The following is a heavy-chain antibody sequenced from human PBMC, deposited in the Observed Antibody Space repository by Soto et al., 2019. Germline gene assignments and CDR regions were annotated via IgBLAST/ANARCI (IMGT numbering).Heavy chain of an antibody. Sequence: PGESLKISCKGSGYSFTSYWIGWVRQMPGKGLEWMGIIYPGDSDTRYSPSFQGQVTISADKSISTAYLQWSSLKASDTAMYYCASGYDFWSGYYRFDYWGQGTLVTVS. CDR3: ASGYDFWSGYYRFDY. V-gene: IGHV5-51*01. CDR1: GYSFTSYW. D-gene: IGHD3-3*01. J-gene: IGHJ4*02. CDR2: IYPGDSDT.